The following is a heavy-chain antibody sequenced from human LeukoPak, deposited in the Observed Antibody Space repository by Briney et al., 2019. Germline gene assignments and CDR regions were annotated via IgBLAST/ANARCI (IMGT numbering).Heavy chain of an antibody. D-gene: IGHD4-17*01. CDR2: IYSGGST. CDR3: ATTVTTGVNDY. CDR1: GFTVSSNY. V-gene: IGHV3-66*01. Sequence: GSLRLSCAASGFTVSSNYMSWVRQAPGKGLEWVSVIYSGGSTYYADSVKGRFTISRDNSKNTLYLQMNSLRAEDTAVYYCATTVTTGVNDYWGQGTLVTVSS. J-gene: IGHJ4*02.